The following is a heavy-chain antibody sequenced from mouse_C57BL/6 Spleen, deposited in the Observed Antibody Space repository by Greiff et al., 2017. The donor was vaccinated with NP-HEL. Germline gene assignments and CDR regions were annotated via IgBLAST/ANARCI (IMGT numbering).Heavy chain of an antibody. CDR3: EMGDSAGYVGAMDD. V-gene: IGHV1-74*01. J-gene: IGHJ4*01. D-gene: IGHD3-2*02. CDR1: GYTFTSYW. Sequence: QVQLQQPGAELVKPGASVKVSCKASGYTFTSYWMHWVKQRPGQGLEWIGRIHPSDSDTNYNQKFKGKATLTVDTSSSTAYMQLSSLTSEDSAVYDCEMGDSAGYVGAMDDWGQGTSVTVSS. CDR2: IHPSDSDT.